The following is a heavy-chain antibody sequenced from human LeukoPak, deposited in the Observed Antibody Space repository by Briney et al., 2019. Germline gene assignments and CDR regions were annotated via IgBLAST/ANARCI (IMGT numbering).Heavy chain of an antibody. D-gene: IGHD6-19*01. Sequence: GGSLRLSCAASGFTFSSYGMHWVRQAPGKGLEWVAVISYDGSNKYYADPVKGRFTISRDNSKNTLYLQMNSLRAEDTAVYYCAKAPTSNQWLVYDYYYGMDVWGQGTTVTVSS. CDR3: AKAPTSNQWLVYDYYYGMDV. J-gene: IGHJ6*02. CDR1: GFTFSSYG. CDR2: ISYDGSNK. V-gene: IGHV3-30*18.